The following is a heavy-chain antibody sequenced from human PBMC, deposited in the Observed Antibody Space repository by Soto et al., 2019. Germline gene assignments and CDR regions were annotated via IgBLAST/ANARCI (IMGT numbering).Heavy chain of an antibody. V-gene: IGHV4-30-4*01. J-gene: IGHJ6*02. Sequence: SETLSLTCTVSGGSISSGDYYWSWIRQPPGKGLEWIGYIYYSGSTYYNPSLKSRVTISVDTSKNQFSLKLSSVTAADTAVYYCARDMYDFWSGYQFLGMDVWGQGTTVTVS. CDR1: GGSISSGDYY. D-gene: IGHD3-3*01. CDR2: IYYSGST. CDR3: ARDMYDFWSGYQFLGMDV.